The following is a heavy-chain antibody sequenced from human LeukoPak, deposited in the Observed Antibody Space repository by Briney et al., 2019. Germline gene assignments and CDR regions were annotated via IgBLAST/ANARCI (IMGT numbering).Heavy chain of an antibody. CDR2: INPSGGST. V-gene: IGHV1-46*01. Sequence: ASVKVSCKASGYTFTSYYMHWGRQAPGQGLEWMGIINPSGGSTSYAQKFQGRVTMTRDTSTSTVYMELSSLRSEDTAVYYCARDGPRGNWFDPWGQGTLVTVSS. CDR3: ARDGPRGNWFDP. J-gene: IGHJ5*02. CDR1: GYTFTSYY.